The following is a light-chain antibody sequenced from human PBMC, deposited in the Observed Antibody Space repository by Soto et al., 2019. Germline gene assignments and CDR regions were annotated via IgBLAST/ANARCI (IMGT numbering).Light chain of an antibody. J-gene: IGKJ4*01. CDR1: QSVSSY. Sequence: EIVLTQSPATLSLSPGERATLSCRASQSVSSYFAWYQQKPGQAPRLLIYDASNRATGIPARFSGSGSGTVFTLTISSREPEDFAVYYCQRRSNWLTFGVGTKVEIK. CDR3: QRRSNWLT. V-gene: IGKV3-11*01. CDR2: DAS.